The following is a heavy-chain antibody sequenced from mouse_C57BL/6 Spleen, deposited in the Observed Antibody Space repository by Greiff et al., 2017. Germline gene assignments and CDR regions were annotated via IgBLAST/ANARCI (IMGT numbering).Heavy chain of an antibody. CDR1: GFTFSSYA. CDR2: ISDGGSYT. J-gene: IGHJ2*01. Sequence: EVMLVESGGGLVKPGGSLKLSCAASGFTFSSYAMSWVRQTPEKRLEWVATISDGGSYTYYPDNVKGRFTISRDNAENTLYLQMSHLKSEDTAIYYCAKDFLDYFDYWGQGTTLTVSS. CDR3: AKDFLDYFDY. V-gene: IGHV5-4*01.